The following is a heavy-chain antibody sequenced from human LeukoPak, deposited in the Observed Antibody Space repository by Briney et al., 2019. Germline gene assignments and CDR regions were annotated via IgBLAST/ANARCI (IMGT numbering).Heavy chain of an antibody. CDR1: GFTFSSYA. CDR2: ISGSGGST. Sequence: EGSLRLSCAASGFTFSSYAMNWVRQAPGKGLDWVSAISGSGGSTYYADSVKGRFTISRDNSKNTLYLQMNSLRAEDTAVYYCAKSPSRYDISLGDVWGQGTTVTVSS. D-gene: IGHD3-9*01. V-gene: IGHV3-23*01. CDR3: AKSPSRYDISLGDV. J-gene: IGHJ6*02.